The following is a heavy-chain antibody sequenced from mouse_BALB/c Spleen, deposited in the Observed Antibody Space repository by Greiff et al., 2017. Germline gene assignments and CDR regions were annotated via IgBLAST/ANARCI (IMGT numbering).Heavy chain of an antibody. Sequence: EVHLVESGGGLVQPGGSRKLSCAASGFTFSSFGMHWVRQAPEKGLEWVAYISSGSSTIYYADTVKGRFTISRDNPKNTLFLQMTSLRSEDTAMYYCARHYYGSSGWYFDVWGAGTTVTVSS. J-gene: IGHJ1*01. CDR3: ARHYYGSSGWYFDV. D-gene: IGHD1-1*01. CDR2: ISSGSSTI. V-gene: IGHV5-17*02. CDR1: GFTFSSFG.